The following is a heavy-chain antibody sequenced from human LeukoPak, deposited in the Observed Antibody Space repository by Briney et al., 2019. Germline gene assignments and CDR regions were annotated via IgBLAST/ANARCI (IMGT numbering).Heavy chain of an antibody. V-gene: IGHV3-23*01. D-gene: IGHD3-3*01. CDR3: AKAGDFWSGYYRPPFDY. CDR1: GFTFSSYA. CDR2: ISGSGGST. J-gene: IGHJ4*02. Sequence: GGSLRLSCAASGFTFSSYAMSWVRQAPGKGLEWVSAISGSGGSTYYADSVKGRFTISRDNSKNTLYLQMNSLRAEDTAVYYCAKAGDFWSGYYRPPFDYWGQGTLVTVPS.